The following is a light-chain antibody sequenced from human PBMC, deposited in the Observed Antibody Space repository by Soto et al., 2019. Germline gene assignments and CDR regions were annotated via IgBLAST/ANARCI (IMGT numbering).Light chain of an antibody. J-gene: IGKJ1*01. CDR3: QQYESSLWT. CDR1: QSVSSTY. CDR2: GPS. Sequence: EIVLTQSPGTLSLSPGERATLSCRASQSVSSTYLAWYQQKPGQAPRLLIYGPSNRATGIPDRFSSSGSGTHFTLTISRLEPEDFAVYYCQQYESSLWTFGQGTKVEIK. V-gene: IGKV3-20*01.